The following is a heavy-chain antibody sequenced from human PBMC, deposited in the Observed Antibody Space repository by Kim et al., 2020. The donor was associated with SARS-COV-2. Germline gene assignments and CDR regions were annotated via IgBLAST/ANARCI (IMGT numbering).Heavy chain of an antibody. CDR3: AKIRTDTAMVSLDY. CDR2: ISYDGSNK. V-gene: IGHV3-30*18. Sequence: GGSLRLSCAASGFTFSSYGMHWVRQAPGKGLEWVAVISYDGSNKYYADSVKGRFTISRDNSKNTLYLQMNSLRAEDTAVYYCAKIRTDTAMVSLDYWGQRTLVTVSS. CDR1: GFTFSSYG. D-gene: IGHD5-18*01. J-gene: IGHJ4*02.